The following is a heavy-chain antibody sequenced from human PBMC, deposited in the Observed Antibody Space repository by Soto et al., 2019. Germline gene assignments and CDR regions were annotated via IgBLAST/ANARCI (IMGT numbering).Heavy chain of an antibody. CDR1: GGTFSSYA. CDR2: IIPIFGTA. D-gene: IGHD6-19*01. V-gene: IGHV1-69*13. Sequence: SVKVSCKASGGTFSSYAISWVRQAPGQGLEWMGGIIPIFGTANYAQKFQGRVTITADESTSTAYMELSSLRSEDTAVYYCARDRPDCGWYHYWGQGTLVTVSS. CDR3: ARDRPDCGWYHY. J-gene: IGHJ4*02.